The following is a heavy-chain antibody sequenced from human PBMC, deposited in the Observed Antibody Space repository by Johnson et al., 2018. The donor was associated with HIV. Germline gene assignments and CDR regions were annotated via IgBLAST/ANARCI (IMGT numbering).Heavy chain of an antibody. CDR3: ARSDSSSWYPDLDSFDI. V-gene: IGHV3-33*08. J-gene: IGHJ3*02. Sequence: QVQLVESGGGLVQPGGSLRLSCAASGFAFSSYAMTWVRQAPGKGLEWVAVIWYDGSNKFYGASVKGRFTISRDNSKNTLNLQMHRLRAEDTAVYYCARSDSSSWYPDLDSFDIWGQGTMVTVSS. CDR2: IWYDGSNK. CDR1: GFAFSSYA. D-gene: IGHD6-13*01.